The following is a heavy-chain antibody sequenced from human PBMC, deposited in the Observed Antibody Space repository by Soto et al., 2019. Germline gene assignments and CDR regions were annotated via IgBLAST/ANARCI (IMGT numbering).Heavy chain of an antibody. CDR1: GDSITSCVHY. V-gene: IGHV4-31*03. Sequence: SETLSLTCTVSGDSITSCVHYWSWIRQLPGKGLEWIGYIFYSGPTYYNPSLKSRVAISVDTSKNQFSLKLNSVTAADTAVYYCARSVFPWGQGTLVTVSS. CDR3: ARSVFP. J-gene: IGHJ5*02. CDR2: IFYSGPT.